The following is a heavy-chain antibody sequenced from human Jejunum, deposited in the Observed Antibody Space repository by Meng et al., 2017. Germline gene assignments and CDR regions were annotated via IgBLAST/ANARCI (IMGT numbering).Heavy chain of an antibody. V-gene: IGHV5-51*01. Sequence: GESLKISCKASGFIFTSFWIGWVRQMPGKGLEWVGIIYPGDSDIRYSPSFVGQVTISADKSINTAYLQLNSLKASDSGTYYCARGKQWLAFFFDYWGQGTPVTVSS. J-gene: IGHJ4*02. D-gene: IGHD6-19*01. CDR2: IYPGDSDI. CDR3: ARGKQWLAFFFDY. CDR1: GFIFTSFW.